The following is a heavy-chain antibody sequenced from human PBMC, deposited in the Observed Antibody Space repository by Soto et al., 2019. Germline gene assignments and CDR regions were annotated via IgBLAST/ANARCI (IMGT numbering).Heavy chain of an antibody. CDR1: GFTFSSYG. CDR3: TRGYCSSYSCYGAAMDV. J-gene: IGHJ6*02. V-gene: IGHV3-33*01. CDR2: IWYDGSND. D-gene: IGHD2-2*01. Sequence: QVQLVESGGGVVQPGRSLRLSCAASGFTFSSYGMHWVRQAPGKGLEWVAVIWYDGSNDDYVDSVKGRFTISRDNSNNMWYLEMNRLRAEDTAIYYCTRGYCSSYSCYGAAMDVWGQGTTITVAS.